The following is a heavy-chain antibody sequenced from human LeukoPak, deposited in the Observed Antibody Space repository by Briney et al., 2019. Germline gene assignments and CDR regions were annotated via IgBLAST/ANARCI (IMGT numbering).Heavy chain of an antibody. V-gene: IGHV3-21*01. J-gene: IGHJ5*02. CDR2: ISSSSSYI. CDR1: GFTFSSYS. CDR3: ARAYYDFRSGYHWFDP. Sequence: GGSLRLSCAASGFTFSSYSMNWVRQAPGKGLEWVSSISSSSSYIYYADSVKGRFTISRDNAKNSLYLQMNSLRAEDTVVYYCARAYYDFRSGYHWFDPWGQGTLVSVSS. D-gene: IGHD3-3*01.